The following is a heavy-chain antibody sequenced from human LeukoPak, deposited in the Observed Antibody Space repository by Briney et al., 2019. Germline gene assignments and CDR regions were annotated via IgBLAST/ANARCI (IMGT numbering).Heavy chain of an antibody. CDR2: IYSGGST. CDR3: ARDGSSGWYFGY. D-gene: IGHD6-19*01. J-gene: IGHJ4*02. Sequence: GGSLRLSCAAAGFTFSSNYMSWVRQAPGKGLEWVSVIYSGGSTYYADSVKGRFTISRDNSKNTLYLQMNSLRAEDTAVYYCARDGSSGWYFGYWGQGTLVTVSS. V-gene: IGHV3-53*01. CDR1: GFTFSSNY.